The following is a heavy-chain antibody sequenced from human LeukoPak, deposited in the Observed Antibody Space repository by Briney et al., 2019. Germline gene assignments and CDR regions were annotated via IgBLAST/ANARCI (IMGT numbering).Heavy chain of an antibody. CDR3: ARLARLTLIRGVTGYHSLDV. Sequence: SETLSLTCTVSGGSINSFYWSCIRQPPGGGLEWIGYIYYSGSTNYNPSLKSRVTMSVDASKNQFSLWLSSVTAADTAVYYCARLARLTLIRGVTGYHSLDVWGRGTKVTVSS. D-gene: IGHD3-10*01. CDR1: GGSINSFY. V-gene: IGHV4-59*01. J-gene: IGHJ6*04. CDR2: IYYSGST.